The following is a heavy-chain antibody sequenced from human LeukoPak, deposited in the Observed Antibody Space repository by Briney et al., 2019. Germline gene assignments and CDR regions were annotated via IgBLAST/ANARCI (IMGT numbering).Heavy chain of an antibody. CDR3: ARDSVRGYFDY. Sequence: PGGSLRLSCAASGFTFSSYAMHWVRQAPGKGLEWVAVISYDGSNKYYADSVKGRFTIPRDNSKNTLYLQMNSLRAEDTAVYYCARDSVRGYFDYWGQGTLVTVSS. D-gene: IGHD3-10*01. CDR1: GFTFSSYA. V-gene: IGHV3-30-3*01. J-gene: IGHJ4*02. CDR2: ISYDGSNK.